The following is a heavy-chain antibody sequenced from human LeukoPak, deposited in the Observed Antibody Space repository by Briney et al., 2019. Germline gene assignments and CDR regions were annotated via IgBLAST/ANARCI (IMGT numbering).Heavy chain of an antibody. CDR2: INGDGSST. CDR1: GFTFNFYW. CDR3: ARPQHGDLYAFDI. Sequence: GGSLRLSCAASGFTFNFYWMHWVRQAPGKGLVWVSRINGDGSSTTYADSVKGRFTLSRDNAQNTLYLQMNSLRAEDTAVYYCARPQHGDLYAFDIWGQGTVVTVSS. J-gene: IGHJ3*02. D-gene: IGHD4-17*01. V-gene: IGHV3-74*01.